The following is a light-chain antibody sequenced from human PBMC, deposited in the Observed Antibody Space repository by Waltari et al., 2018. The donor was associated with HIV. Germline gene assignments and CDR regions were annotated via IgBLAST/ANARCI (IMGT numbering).Light chain of an antibody. J-gene: IGLJ1*01. CDR3: CSYAGSSTFV. CDR2: EGS. Sequence: SALTQPASVPGSPGQSITISCIGTSSDDGSYNLVPWYQQHPGKAPKLMIYEGSKRPSGVSNRFSGSKSGNTASLTISGLQAEDEADYYCCSYAGSSTFVFGTGTKVTVL. CDR1: SSDDGSYNL. V-gene: IGLV2-23*03.